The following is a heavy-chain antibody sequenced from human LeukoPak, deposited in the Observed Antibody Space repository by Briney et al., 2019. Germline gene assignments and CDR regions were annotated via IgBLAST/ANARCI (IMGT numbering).Heavy chain of an antibody. CDR1: GFTFSSYG. V-gene: IGHV3-48*04. CDR3: ARDRGRTYYFDY. Sequence: PGGSLRLSCAASGFTFSSYGMTWVRQAPGKGLEWVSYISSSGSTIYYADSVKGRFTISRDNAKNSLYLQMNSLRAEDTAVYYCARDRGRTYYFDYWGQGTLVTVSS. CDR2: ISSSGSTI. D-gene: IGHD1-7*01. J-gene: IGHJ4*02.